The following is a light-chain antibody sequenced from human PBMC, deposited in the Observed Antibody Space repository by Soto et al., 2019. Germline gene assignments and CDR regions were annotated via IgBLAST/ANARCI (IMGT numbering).Light chain of an antibody. CDR3: QQYNIWPLWT. Sequence: EIVMTQSPATLSVSPGERATLSCRASQSVSSNLAWYQQKPGQAPRLLIYGASTRATGIPARFSGSGSETEFTLTLSSLQSEDFAVYFCQQYNIWPLWTFGQGTQVDIK. CDR1: QSVSSN. CDR2: GAS. J-gene: IGKJ1*01. V-gene: IGKV3-15*01.